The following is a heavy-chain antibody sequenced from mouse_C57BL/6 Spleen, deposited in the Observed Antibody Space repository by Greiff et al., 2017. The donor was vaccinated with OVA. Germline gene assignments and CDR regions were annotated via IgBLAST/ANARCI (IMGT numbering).Heavy chain of an antibody. CDR3: ARYYGSSRPYAMDY. CDR2: IYPGGGYT. D-gene: IGHD1-1*01. CDR1: GYTFTNYW. Sequence: QVQLQQSGAELVRPGTSVKMSCKASGYTFTNYWIGWAKQRPGHGLEWIGDIYPGGGYTNYNEKFKGKATLTADQSSSTAYMQFSSLTSEDSAIYYCARYYGSSRPYAMDYWGQGTSVTVSS. J-gene: IGHJ4*01. V-gene: IGHV1-63*01.